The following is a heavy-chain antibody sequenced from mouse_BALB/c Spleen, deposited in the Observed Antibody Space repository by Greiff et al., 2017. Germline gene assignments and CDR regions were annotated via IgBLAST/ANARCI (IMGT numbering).Heavy chain of an antibody. Sequence: EVNLVESGGGLVQPGGSLRLSCATSGFTFTDYYMSWVRQPPGKALEWLGFIRNKANGYTTEYSASVKGRFTISRDNSQSILYLQMNTLRAEDSATYYCARVLYDGYPYWYFDVWGAGTTVTVSS. CDR1: GFTFTDYY. D-gene: IGHD2-3*01. V-gene: IGHV7-3*02. CDR2: IRNKANGYTT. CDR3: ARVLYDGYPYWYFDV. J-gene: IGHJ1*01.